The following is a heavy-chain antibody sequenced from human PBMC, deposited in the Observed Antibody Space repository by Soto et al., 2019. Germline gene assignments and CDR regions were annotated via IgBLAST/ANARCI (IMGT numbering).Heavy chain of an antibody. Sequence: GSLRLSCAASGFTFGAFSLSWVRQAPGKGLEWVSSIDPSRTEIHYADSVEGRFSISRDNARSSLYLQMISLRVEDTAVYYCTRDYLTGDPREAFDSWGQGTLVTVSS. CDR1: GFTFGAFS. D-gene: IGHD7-27*01. V-gene: IGHV3-21*01. CDR2: IDPSRTEI. J-gene: IGHJ4*02. CDR3: TRDYLTGDPREAFDS.